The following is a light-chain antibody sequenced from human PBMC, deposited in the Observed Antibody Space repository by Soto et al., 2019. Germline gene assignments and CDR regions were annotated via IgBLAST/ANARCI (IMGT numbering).Light chain of an antibody. CDR3: QHYGSSPPIT. CDR1: QSVISN. J-gene: IGKJ5*01. V-gene: IGKV3-15*01. Sequence: IVMTQSPATLSVSPWERATLSCRASQSVISNLAWYQQKPGQAPRLLIYGASARATGIPARFSGSGSGTEFTLTISRLEPEDFAVYYCQHYGSSPPITFGQGTRLEIK. CDR2: GAS.